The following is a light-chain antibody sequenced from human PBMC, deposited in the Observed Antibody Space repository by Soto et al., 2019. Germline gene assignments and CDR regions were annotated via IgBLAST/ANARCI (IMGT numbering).Light chain of an antibody. Sequence: DIQITHSPSTLSESVVDRVSISFLASQSVSVWVAWYQQKPGTAPKLLIYDAFTVDTGVPSRFSGSGSGTEFTLTISSLQPEDFATYYCQQYDAFSRTFGQGTKVAIK. CDR1: QSVSVW. CDR2: DAF. V-gene: IGKV1-5*01. J-gene: IGKJ1*01. CDR3: QQYDAFSRT.